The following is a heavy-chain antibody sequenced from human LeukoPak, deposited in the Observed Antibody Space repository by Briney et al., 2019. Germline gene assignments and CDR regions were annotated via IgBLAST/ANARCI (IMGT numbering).Heavy chain of an antibody. V-gene: IGHV3-74*01. Sequence: GGSLRLSCAASGFTFSDYWMHWVRQAPGKGLVWVSRINTDMSSTIYTDSVKGRFTISRDNAKNTLYLQMNSLRAEDTAVYYCARDLSHCSGGSCYSAYFDYWGLGTLVTVSS. CDR3: ARDLSHCSGGSCYSAYFDY. CDR2: INTDMSST. J-gene: IGHJ4*02. CDR1: GFTFSDYW. D-gene: IGHD2-15*01.